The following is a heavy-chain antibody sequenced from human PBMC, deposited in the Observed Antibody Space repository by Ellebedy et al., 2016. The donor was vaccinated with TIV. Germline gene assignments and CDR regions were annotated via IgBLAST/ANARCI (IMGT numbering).Heavy chain of an antibody. Sequence: GGSLRLSCAAPGFSFRSYWMSWVRQAPGKGLEWVANIYQDGGVQYYVDSVKGRFTISRDNADNSLFLQMNSLRAEDTAVYYCARRGSYGDYAVQINSWFDTWGRGTLVAVSS. V-gene: IGHV3-7*01. CDR3: ARRGSYGDYAVQINSWFDT. J-gene: IGHJ5*02. CDR1: GFSFRSYW. D-gene: IGHD3-16*01. CDR2: IYQDGGVQ.